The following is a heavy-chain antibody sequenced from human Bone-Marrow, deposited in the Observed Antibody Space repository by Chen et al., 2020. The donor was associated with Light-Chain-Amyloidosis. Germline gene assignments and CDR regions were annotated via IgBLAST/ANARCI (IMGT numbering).Heavy chain of an antibody. J-gene: IGHJ4*02. CDR1: GYTFPNYW. V-gene: IGHV5-51*03. CDR2: SYPDDADA. D-gene: IGHD5-12*01. Sequence: EVQLEQSGPEVKKPGESLKIPCKGSGYTFPNYWIGWVRQMPGKGLEWMGVSYPDDADARYSPSFEGQVTISADKSITTAYLQWRSLKASDTAMYYCARRRDGYNFDYWGQGTLVTVSS. CDR3: ARRRDGYNFDY.